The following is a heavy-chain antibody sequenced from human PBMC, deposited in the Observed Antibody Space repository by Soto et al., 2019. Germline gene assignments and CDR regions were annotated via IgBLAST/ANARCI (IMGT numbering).Heavy chain of an antibody. CDR2: INHSGST. D-gene: IGHD2-21*01. Sequence: QVQLQQWGAGLLKPSETLSLTCAVYGGSFSGYYWSWIRQPPGKGLEWIGEINHSGSTNYNPSLKSRVTISVDTSKNQFSLKLSSVTAADTAVYYCARALFRTHYYGMDVWGQGTTVTVSS. V-gene: IGHV4-34*01. CDR3: ARALFRTHYYGMDV. J-gene: IGHJ6*02. CDR1: GGSFSGYY.